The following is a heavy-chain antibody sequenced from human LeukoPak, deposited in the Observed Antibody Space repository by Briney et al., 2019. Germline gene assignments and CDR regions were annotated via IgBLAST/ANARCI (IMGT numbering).Heavy chain of an antibody. D-gene: IGHD5-18*01. V-gene: IGHV4-61*02. CDR1: GGSISSGSYY. J-gene: IGHJ4*02. CDR2: IYTSRST. Sequence: PSQTLSLTCTVSGGSISSGSYYWSWIRQPAGKGLEWIGRIYTSRSTNYNPSLKSRVTISVDTSTNQFSLKLSSVTAADTAVYYCESTYSYGRNFDYWGQGTLVTVSS. CDR3: ESTYSYGRNFDY.